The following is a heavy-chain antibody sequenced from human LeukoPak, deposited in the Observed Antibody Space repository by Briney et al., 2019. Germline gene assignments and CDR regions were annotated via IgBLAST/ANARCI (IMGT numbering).Heavy chain of an antibody. CDR3: AKDERWLRLDGGLDY. D-gene: IGHD5-12*01. CDR2: IRYDGNSK. V-gene: IGHV3-30*02. J-gene: IGHJ4*02. CDR1: GFTFSNYW. Sequence: PGGSLRLSCAASGFTFSNYWMSWVRQAPGKGLEWVAFIRYDGNSKYYADPVKGRFTISRDNSKNTLYLQMNSLRGEDTAVYYCAKDERWLRLDGGLDYWGQGTLVTVSS.